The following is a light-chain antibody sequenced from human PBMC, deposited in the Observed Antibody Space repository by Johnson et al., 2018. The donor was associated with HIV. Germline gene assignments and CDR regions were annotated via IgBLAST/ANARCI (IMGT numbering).Light chain of an antibody. CDR2: ENN. V-gene: IGLV1-51*02. J-gene: IGLJ1*01. CDR1: SSNIGNNY. Sequence: QSVLTQPPSVSAAPGQKVTISCSGSSSNIGNNYVSWYQQLPGTAPKLLIYENNKRPSGIPDRFSGSKSGTSATLGITGLQTGDEADYYSGTWNGSLSGYVFGTGTKVTVL. CDR3: GTWNGSLSGYV.